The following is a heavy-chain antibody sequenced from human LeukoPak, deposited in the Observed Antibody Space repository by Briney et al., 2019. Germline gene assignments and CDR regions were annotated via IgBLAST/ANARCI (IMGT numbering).Heavy chain of an antibody. V-gene: IGHV1-2*02. J-gene: IGHJ1*01. CDR3: ARMAVAGDEYFQH. D-gene: IGHD6-19*01. CDR2: INPNSGGT. CDR1: GGTFSSYA. Sequence: ASVKVSCKASGGTFSSYAISWVRQAPGQGLEWMGWINPNSGGTNYAQKFQGRVTMTRDTSISTAYMELSRLRSDDTAVYYCARMAVAGDEYFQHWGQGTLVTVSS.